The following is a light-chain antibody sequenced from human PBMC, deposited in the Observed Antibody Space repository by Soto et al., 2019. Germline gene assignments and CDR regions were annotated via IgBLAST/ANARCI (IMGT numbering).Light chain of an antibody. CDR3: SSYAGRTLYV. Sequence: QSVLTQPPSASGSPGQSVTISCTGTSSDVGGYDYVSWYQQRPGKAPKLLIHEVTKRPSGVPDRSSGSKSGNTASLTVSGLQAEDEADYYCSSYAGRTLYVFGTGTKLTVL. CDR1: SSDVGGYDY. J-gene: IGLJ1*01. CDR2: EVT. V-gene: IGLV2-8*01.